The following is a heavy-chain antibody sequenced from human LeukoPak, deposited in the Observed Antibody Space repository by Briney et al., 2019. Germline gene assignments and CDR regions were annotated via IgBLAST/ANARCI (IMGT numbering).Heavy chain of an antibody. CDR3: ARGQGRDPYYFDY. J-gene: IGHJ4*02. CDR1: GFTFSFYW. Sequence: GSLRLSCAASGFTFSFYWMSWVRQAPGKGLEWVANIKQDGSEKYYVDSVKGRFTISRDNAKNSLYLQMDSLGAEDTAVYYCARGQGRDPYYFDYWGQGTLVTVSS. V-gene: IGHV3-7*01. CDR2: IKQDGSEK.